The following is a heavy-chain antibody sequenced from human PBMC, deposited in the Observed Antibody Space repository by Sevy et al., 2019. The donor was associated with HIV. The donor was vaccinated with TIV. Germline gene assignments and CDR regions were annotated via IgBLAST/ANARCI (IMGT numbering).Heavy chain of an antibody. Sequence: GGSLRLSCAASGFTFSSYDMHWVRQATGKGLEWVSAIGTAGDTYYPGSVKGRFTISRENAKNSLYLQMNSLRAGDTAVYYCARGGLDGPFDYWGQGTLVTVSS. CDR3: ARGGLDGPFDY. D-gene: IGHD4-17*01. CDR1: GFTFSSYD. J-gene: IGHJ4*02. V-gene: IGHV3-13*01. CDR2: IGTAGDT.